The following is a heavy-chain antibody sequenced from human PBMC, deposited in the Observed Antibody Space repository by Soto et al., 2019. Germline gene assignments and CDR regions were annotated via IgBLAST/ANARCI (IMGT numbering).Heavy chain of an antibody. CDR1: GGSISSYY. D-gene: IGHD3-10*01. CDR2: IYYSGST. CDR3: ARDRVWFGEYYGMDV. V-gene: IGHV4-59*01. Sequence: SETLSLTCTVSGGSISSYYWSWIRQPPGKGLEWIGYIYYSGSTNYNPSLKSRVTISVDTSKNQFSLKLSSVTAADTAVYYRARDRVWFGEYYGMDVWGQGTTVTVS. J-gene: IGHJ6*02.